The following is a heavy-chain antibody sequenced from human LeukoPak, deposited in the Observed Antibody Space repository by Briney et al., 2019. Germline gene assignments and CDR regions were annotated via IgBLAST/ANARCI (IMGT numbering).Heavy chain of an antibody. V-gene: IGHV4-39*01. D-gene: IGHD3-10*01. Sequence: PSETLSLTCTVSGGSISSRTYYWGWIPQPPGKGLEWIGSFFDSGNTYYNPSLTSRVTIFVDTSKNQFSLRLSSVTAADTAVYYCARRGPNWYFDLWGRGTLVTVSS. CDR2: FFDSGNT. CDR3: ARRGPNWYFDL. CDR1: GGSISSRTYY. J-gene: IGHJ2*01.